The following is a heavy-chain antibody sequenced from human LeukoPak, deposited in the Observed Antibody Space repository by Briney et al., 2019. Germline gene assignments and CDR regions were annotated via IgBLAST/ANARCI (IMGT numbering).Heavy chain of an antibody. V-gene: IGHV3-7*05. Sequence: PGGSLRLSCAASGFMFTSYWMSWVRQAPGKGLEWVASINHVGSEKYYVDSVKGRFTISRDNAKNSLYLQMCNLRAEDTAVYHCARVVVSTTNRFDPWGQGTLVTVSS. CDR3: ARVVVSTTNRFDP. CDR2: INHVGSEK. D-gene: IGHD5/OR15-5a*01. CDR1: GFMFTSYW. J-gene: IGHJ5*02.